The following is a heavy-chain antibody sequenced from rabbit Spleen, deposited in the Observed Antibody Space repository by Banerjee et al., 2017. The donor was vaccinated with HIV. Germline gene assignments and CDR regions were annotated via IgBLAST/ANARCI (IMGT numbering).Heavy chain of an antibody. Sequence: EQLEESGGGLVKPEGSLTLTCKASGVSFSDKDVMCWVRQAPGKGLEWIACINIVTGKDVYATWAKGRFIMSRTSSTTVTLQMTRLTVADTATYFCARDPAYSSGSGSAIPYLCGQGTLVTVS. J-gene: IGHJ4*01. CDR3: ARDPAYSSGSGSAIPYL. CDR1: GVSFSDKDV. V-gene: IGHV1S45*01. D-gene: IGHD1-1*01. CDR2: INIVTGKD.